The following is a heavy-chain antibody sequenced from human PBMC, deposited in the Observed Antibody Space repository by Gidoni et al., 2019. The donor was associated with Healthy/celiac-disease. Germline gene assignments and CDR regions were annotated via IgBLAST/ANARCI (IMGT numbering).Heavy chain of an antibody. D-gene: IGHD3-16*02. V-gene: IGHV3-23*01. CDR3: AKGYYDYVWGSYPDAFDI. J-gene: IGHJ3*02. CDR1: GFTFSSYA. Sequence: EVQLLESGGGLVQPGGSLRLSCAASGFTFSSYAMSWVRQAPGKGLEWVSAISGSGGSTYYADSVKGRFTISRDNSKNTLYLQMNSLRAEDTAVYYCAKGYYDYVWGSYPDAFDIWGQGTMVTVSS. CDR2: ISGSGGST.